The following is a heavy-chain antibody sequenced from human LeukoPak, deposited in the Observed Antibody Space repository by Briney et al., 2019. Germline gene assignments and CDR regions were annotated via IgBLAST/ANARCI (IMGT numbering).Heavy chain of an antibody. V-gene: IGHV4-59*01. D-gene: IGHD6-6*01. Sequence: SETLSLTCTVSGGSISSYYWSWIRQPPGKGLEWIGYIYYCGSTNYNPSLKSRVTISVDTSKNQFSLKLSSVTAADTAVYYCARVSVAAHFYFDYWGQGTLVTVSS. CDR3: ARVSVAAHFYFDY. J-gene: IGHJ4*02. CDR1: GGSISSYY. CDR2: IYYCGST.